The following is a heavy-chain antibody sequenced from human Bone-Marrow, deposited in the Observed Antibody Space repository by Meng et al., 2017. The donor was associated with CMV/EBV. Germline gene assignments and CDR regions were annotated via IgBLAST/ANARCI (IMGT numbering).Heavy chain of an antibody. D-gene: IGHD3-10*01. V-gene: IGHV1-18*01. Sequence: ASVKVSCKASGYNLTTYGVSWVRQAPGQGLEWVGWISAYNTHTNYAQKVQGRVTMTTDTSTSTAYMDLRSLRFDDTAVYYCARGTYYDYWGQGTLVTVSS. CDR2: ISAYNTHT. CDR3: ARGTYYDY. J-gene: IGHJ4*02. CDR1: GYNLTTYG.